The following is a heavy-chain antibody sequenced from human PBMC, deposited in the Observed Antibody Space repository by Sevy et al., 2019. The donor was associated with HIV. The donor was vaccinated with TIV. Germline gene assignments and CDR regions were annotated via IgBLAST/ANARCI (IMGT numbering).Heavy chain of an antibody. V-gene: IGHV1-46*01. J-gene: IGHJ4*02. CDR3: AQDTYYGSGSYPFFGY. D-gene: IGHD3-10*01. Sequence: ASVKVSCKASGNTLTSYSINWVRQAPGQGLEWIGIITPSGSRKNYAQKFQGRVIITTDTSTSTVYLELSSLRSEDTAVYYCAQDTYYGSGSYPFFGYWGQGSLVTVSS. CDR2: ITPSGSRK. CDR1: GNTLTSYS.